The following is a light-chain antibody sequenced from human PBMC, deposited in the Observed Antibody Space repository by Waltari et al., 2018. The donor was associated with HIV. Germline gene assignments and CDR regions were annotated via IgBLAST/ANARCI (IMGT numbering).Light chain of an antibody. CDR1: QSVSSY. J-gene: IGKJ4*01. V-gene: IGKV3-11*01. CDR3: QQRNNWPSFS. Sequence: EVVLTQSPATLSLSPGNTATLSCRASQSVSSYLAWYQQKPGQAPRLLIYDASNRATGIPPRFSGSGSGTDFTLTSSSLEPEDFAVYYCQQRNNWPSFSFGGGTKVEIK. CDR2: DAS.